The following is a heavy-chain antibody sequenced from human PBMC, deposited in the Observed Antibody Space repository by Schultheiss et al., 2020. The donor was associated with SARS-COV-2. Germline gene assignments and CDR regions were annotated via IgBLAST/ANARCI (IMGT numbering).Heavy chain of an antibody. CDR1: GYTFTSYG. CDR3: ARDPRYCSSTSCQGRYYYYYGMDV. V-gene: IGHV1-18*01. CDR2: ISAYNGNT. J-gene: IGHJ6*02. Sequence: ASVKVSCKASGYTFTSYGISWVRQAPGQGLEWMGWISAYNGNTNYAQKLQGRVTMTTDTSTSTAYMELRSLRSDDTAVYYCARDPRYCSSTSCQGRYYYYYGMDVWGQGTMVTVSS. D-gene: IGHD2-2*01.